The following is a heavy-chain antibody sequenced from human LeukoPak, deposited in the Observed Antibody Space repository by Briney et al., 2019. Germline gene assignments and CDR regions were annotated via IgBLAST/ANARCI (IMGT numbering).Heavy chain of an antibody. CDR2: FDPEDGET. CDR3: ASSHIAAAGKAADY. D-gene: IGHD6-13*01. J-gene: IGHJ4*02. CDR1: GYTLTELS. Sequence: ASVTVSCTVSGYTLTELSMHWVRQAPGKGLEWMGGFDPEDGETIYAQKFQGRVTMTEDTSTDTAYMELSSLRSEDTAEYYCASSHIAAAGKAADYWGQGTLVTVSS. V-gene: IGHV1-24*01.